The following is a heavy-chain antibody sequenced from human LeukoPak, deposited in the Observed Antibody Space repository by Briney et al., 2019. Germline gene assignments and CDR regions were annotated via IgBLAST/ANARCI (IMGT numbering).Heavy chain of an antibody. J-gene: IGHJ4*02. CDR1: GFTFSSYA. Sequence: GGSLRLSCAASGFTFSSYAMHWVRQAPGKGLEWVAVISYDGSNKYYADSVKGRFTISRDNSKNTLYLQMNSLRAEDTAVYYCARNGVVVTLYYFDYWGQRTLVTVSS. D-gene: IGHD2-21*02. CDR2: ISYDGSNK. CDR3: ARNGVVVTLYYFDY. V-gene: IGHV3-30*01.